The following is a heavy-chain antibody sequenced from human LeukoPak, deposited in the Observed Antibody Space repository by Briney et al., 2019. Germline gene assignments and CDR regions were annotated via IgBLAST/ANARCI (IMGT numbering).Heavy chain of an antibody. CDR3: ARGSGGDIVVVPAAIKFDY. CDR2: INHSGST. J-gene: IGHJ4*02. V-gene: IGHV4-34*01. D-gene: IGHD2-2*02. CDR1: GGSFSGYY. Sequence: SETLSLTCAVYGGSFSGYYWSWIRQPPGKGLEWIGEINHSGSTNYNPSLKSRVTISVDTSKNQFSLKLSSVTAADTAVHYCARGSGGDIVVVPAAIKFDYWGQGTLVTVSS.